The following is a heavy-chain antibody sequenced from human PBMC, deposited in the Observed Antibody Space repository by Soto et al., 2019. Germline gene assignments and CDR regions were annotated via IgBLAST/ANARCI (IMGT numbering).Heavy chain of an antibody. V-gene: IGHV3-73*02. CDR1: GFTFSGSA. CDR2: IRSKANSYAT. D-gene: IGHD2-2*01. Sequence: EVQLVESGGGLVQPGGSLKLSCAASGFTFSGSAMHWVRQASGKGLEWVGRIRSKANSYATAYAASVKGRFTICRDDSKSTAYQQMSSLESEDTAVYYCTRTSQYIVVVPAADFYYWGQGTLVTVSS. CDR3: TRTSQYIVVVPAADFYY. J-gene: IGHJ4*02.